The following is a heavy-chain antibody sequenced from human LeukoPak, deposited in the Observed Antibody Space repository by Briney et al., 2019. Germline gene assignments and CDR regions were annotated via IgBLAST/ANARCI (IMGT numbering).Heavy chain of an antibody. CDR1: GFNLSNYG. V-gene: IGHV3-30*03. CDR2: MSHEGSDK. CDR3: ARDHGY. J-gene: IGHJ4*02. Sequence: PGGSLRLSCAASGFNLSNYGMHWVRQAPGKGLEWVAVMSHEGSDKYYADSVKGRFTISRDNAKNTLYLQMNSLRAEDTAVYYCARDHGYWGQGTLVTVSS.